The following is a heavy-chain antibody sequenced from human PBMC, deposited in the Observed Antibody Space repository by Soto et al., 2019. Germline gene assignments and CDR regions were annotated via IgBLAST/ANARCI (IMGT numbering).Heavy chain of an antibody. V-gene: IGHV2-5*02. CDR1: GFSLTNSGVG. Sequence: QITLKESGPTLVEPTQTLTLTCSFSGFSLTNSGVGVGWLRQVPGKALECLGIIYWDNDRRYNPSLKTRLTTSKNTSKTQVVLTMTYMEPVDTGTYYCANRVPYSGSWDVGWFDPGGQGTPVTVS. J-gene: IGHJ5*02. CDR3: ANRVPYSGSWDVGWFDP. CDR2: IYWDNDR. D-gene: IGHD2-15*01.